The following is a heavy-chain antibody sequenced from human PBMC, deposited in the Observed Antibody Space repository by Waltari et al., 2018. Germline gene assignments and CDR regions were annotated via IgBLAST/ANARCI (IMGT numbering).Heavy chain of an antibody. CDR2: MNPNSVNT. J-gene: IGHJ4*02. CDR3: ATKVGANGPFDY. D-gene: IGHD1-26*01. V-gene: IGHV1-8*03. Sequence: QVQLVQSGAEVKKPGASVKVSCKASGYTFTSYDINWVRQATGQGLEWMGWMNPNSVNTGYAQKCQGRVTSTRNTSIITAYMELSSLRSEDTAVYYCATKVGANGPFDYWGQGTLVTVSS. CDR1: GYTFTSYD.